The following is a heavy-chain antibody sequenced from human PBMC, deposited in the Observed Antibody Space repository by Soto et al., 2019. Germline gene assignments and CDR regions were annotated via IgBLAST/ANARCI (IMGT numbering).Heavy chain of an antibody. D-gene: IGHD2-15*01. CDR3: ARIILVVVAATRFDP. CDR1: GFSLSNARMG. Sequence: QVTLKESGPVLVKPTETLTLTCTVSGFSLSNARMGVSWIRQPPGKALEWLAHIFSNDEKSYSTSLKSRLTISKVTSKIQVVLTMTNMDPVDTATYYCARIILVVVAATRFDPWGQGTLVTVSS. CDR2: IFSNDEK. J-gene: IGHJ5*02. V-gene: IGHV2-26*01.